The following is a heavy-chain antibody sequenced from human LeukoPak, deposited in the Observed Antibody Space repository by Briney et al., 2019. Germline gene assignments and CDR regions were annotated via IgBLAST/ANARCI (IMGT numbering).Heavy chain of an antibody. CDR1: GDSISSGAYY. CDR3: ARDSYYDILTGFRQFDS. J-gene: IGHJ4*02. Sequence: SETLSLTCTVSGDSISSGAYYWGWIRQSPGGGLEWIGSIFYSGSTYYNPSLYSRVSISVDTSKNQFSLKLISVTAADTAVYYCARDSYYDILTGFRQFDSWGQGILVTVSS. V-gene: IGHV4-39*07. CDR2: IFYSGST. D-gene: IGHD3-9*01.